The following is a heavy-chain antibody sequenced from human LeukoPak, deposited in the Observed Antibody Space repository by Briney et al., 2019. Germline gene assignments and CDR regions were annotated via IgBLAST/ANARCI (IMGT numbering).Heavy chain of an antibody. CDR3: ARSHYCSGGSCYGDY. V-gene: IGHV5-51*01. CDR1: GYSFTSYW. D-gene: IGHD2-15*01. Sequence: GESLKISCKGSGYSFTSYWIGWMRQMPGKGLEWMGIIYPGDSDTRYSPSFRGQVTISADKSISTAYLQWSSLKASDTAMYYCARSHYCSGGSCYGDYWGQGTLVTVSS. J-gene: IGHJ4*02. CDR2: IYPGDSDT.